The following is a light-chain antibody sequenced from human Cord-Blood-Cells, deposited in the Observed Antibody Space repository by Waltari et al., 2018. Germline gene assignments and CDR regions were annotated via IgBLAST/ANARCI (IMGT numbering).Light chain of an antibody. Sequence: KMTQTPPSLSAPVGHRFTITCRASQGISNYLAWYQQKPGKVPKLLIYAASTLQSGVPSRFSGSGSGTDFTLTISSLQPEDVATYYCQKYNSAPPTFGGGTKVEIK. CDR2: AAS. J-gene: IGKJ4*01. CDR3: QKYNSAPPT. CDR1: QGISNY. V-gene: IGKV1-27*01.